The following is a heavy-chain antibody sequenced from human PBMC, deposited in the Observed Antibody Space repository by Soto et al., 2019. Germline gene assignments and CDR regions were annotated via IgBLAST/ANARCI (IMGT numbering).Heavy chain of an antibody. CDR3: ARDRWTGYYRFDY. J-gene: IGHJ4*02. V-gene: IGHV1-18*01. CDR1: GYTFTSYG. CDR2: ISAYNGNT. Sequence: QVQLVQSGAEVKKPGASLKVSCKASGYTFTSYGISWVPQAPGQGLEWMGGISAYNGNTNYAQKLQDRVTMTTDPSTSTAYMELRSLRSDDPAVYYWARDRWTGYYRFDYWGQGTLVTVSS. D-gene: IGHD3-9*01.